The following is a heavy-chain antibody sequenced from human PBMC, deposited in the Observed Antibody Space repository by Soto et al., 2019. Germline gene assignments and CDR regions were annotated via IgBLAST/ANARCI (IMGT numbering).Heavy chain of an antibody. Sequence: SLKISCKGSGYNFANYWIGWVRQMPGKGLEWMGMIFPGDSDTKNSPSLQGQITMSVGKSDSSAYLQWRSLKASDTAMYYCAAGYTTGLDAFDIWGQGTMVTVSS. V-gene: IGHV5-51*01. CDR1: GYNFANYW. CDR3: AAGYTTGLDAFDI. D-gene: IGHD6-13*01. J-gene: IGHJ3*02. CDR2: IFPGDSDT.